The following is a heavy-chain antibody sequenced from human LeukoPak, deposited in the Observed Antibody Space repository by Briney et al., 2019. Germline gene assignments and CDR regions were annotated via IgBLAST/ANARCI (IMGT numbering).Heavy chain of an antibody. CDR3: ARDHLVGGGTTIAVAGNNWFDP. Sequence: GGSLRLSCAASGFTFSSYSMNWVRQAPGKGLEWVSSISSSSSYIYYADSVRGRFTISRDNAKNSLYLQMNSLRAEDTAVYYCARDHLVGGGTTIAVAGNNWFDPWGQGTLVTVSS. CDR1: GFTFSSYS. D-gene: IGHD6-19*01. J-gene: IGHJ5*02. V-gene: IGHV3-21*01. CDR2: ISSSSSYI.